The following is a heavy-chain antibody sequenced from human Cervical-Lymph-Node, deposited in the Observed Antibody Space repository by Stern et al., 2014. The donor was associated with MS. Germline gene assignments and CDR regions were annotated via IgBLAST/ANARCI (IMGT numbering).Heavy chain of an antibody. CDR2: IHYSGTT. J-gene: IGHJ3*02. CDR3: APNQGLRAYEI. D-gene: IGHD1-14*01. V-gene: IGHV4-39*01. Sequence: QVQLQESGPGLVKPSETLSLTCTVSGGSISRSRSYWGWIRQPPGKGLEWIGSIHYSGTTYHNPSLKSRVTMPEDTSQNQFSLKRSFVTAADTAVYYCAPNQGLRAYEIWGQGTMVTVSS. CDR1: GGSISRSRSY.